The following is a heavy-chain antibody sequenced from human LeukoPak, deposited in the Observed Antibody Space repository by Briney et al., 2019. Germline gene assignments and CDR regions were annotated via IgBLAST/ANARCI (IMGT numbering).Heavy chain of an antibody. J-gene: IGHJ4*02. Sequence: GGSLRLSCAASGFIFSSYGMHWVRQAPGKGLEWVAVISYDGSNKYYADSVKGRFTISRDNSKNTLYLQMNSLRAEDTAVYYCTTRTPHFDYWGQGTLVTVSS. CDR1: GFIFSSYG. D-gene: IGHD2-2*01. CDR2: ISYDGSNK. CDR3: TTRTPHFDY. V-gene: IGHV3-30*03.